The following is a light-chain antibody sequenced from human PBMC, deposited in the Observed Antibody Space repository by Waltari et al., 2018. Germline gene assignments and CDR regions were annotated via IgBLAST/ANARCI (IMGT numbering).Light chain of an antibody. CDR3: QQYYSGPRT. V-gene: IGKV4-1*01. CDR2: WAS. J-gene: IGKJ1*01. Sequence: DIVMTQSPDSLAVSLGEKAIINCKSSQSVLYSSNDKSYLAWYQQKPRQPPRLLIYWASTRESGVPDRFSGSGSGTDFTLTISSLQAEDVAVYYCQQYYSGPRTFGQGTKVEIK. CDR1: QSVLYSSNDKSY.